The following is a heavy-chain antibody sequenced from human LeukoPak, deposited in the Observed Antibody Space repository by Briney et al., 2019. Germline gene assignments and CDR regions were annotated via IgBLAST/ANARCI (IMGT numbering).Heavy chain of an antibody. J-gene: IGHJ3*02. Sequence: SETLSLTCAVYGGSFSGYYWSWIRQPPGKGLEWIGEINHSGSTNYNPSLKSRVTISVDTSKNQFSPKLSSVTAADTAVYYCAGSPCSGGSCYSGADFGAFDIWGQGTMVTVSS. CDR3: AGSPCSGGSCYSGADFGAFDI. CDR1: GGSFSGYY. CDR2: INHSGST. V-gene: IGHV4-34*01. D-gene: IGHD2-15*01.